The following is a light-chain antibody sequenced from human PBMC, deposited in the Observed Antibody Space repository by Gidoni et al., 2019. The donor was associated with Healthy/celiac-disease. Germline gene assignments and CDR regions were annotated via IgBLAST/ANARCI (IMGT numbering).Light chain of an antibody. Sequence: DIQMTQSPSTLSASVGDRVTITCRASQSISSWLAWYQQKPGKAPKLLIYKASSLESGVQSRFSGSGSGTEFTLTISSLQPDDFATYYCQQYNSYSRTFXQXTKVXIK. CDR2: KAS. J-gene: IGKJ1*01. CDR3: QQYNSYSRT. V-gene: IGKV1-5*03. CDR1: QSISSW.